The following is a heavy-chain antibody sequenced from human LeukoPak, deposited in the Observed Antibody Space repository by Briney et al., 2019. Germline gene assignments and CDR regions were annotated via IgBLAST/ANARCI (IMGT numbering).Heavy chain of an antibody. CDR2: IMPIFGTA. Sequence: SVKVSCKASGGTFSSYAISWVRQAPGQGLEWMGGIMPIFGTANYAQRFQGRLTITADESTSTAYMDLSSLRSDDTAVYYCARNIGDSGYYDYWGQGTLVTVSS. V-gene: IGHV1-69*13. J-gene: IGHJ4*02. D-gene: IGHD3-22*01. CDR1: GGTFSSYA. CDR3: ARNIGDSGYYDY.